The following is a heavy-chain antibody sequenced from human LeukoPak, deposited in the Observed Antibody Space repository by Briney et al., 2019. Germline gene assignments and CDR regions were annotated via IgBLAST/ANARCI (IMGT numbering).Heavy chain of an antibody. V-gene: IGHV1-3*01. CDR1: GYTFTNYA. CDR2: INAGNGNT. Sequence: ASVKVSCKASGYTFTNYAMHWVRQAPGQRLEWMGWINAGNGNTKYSQKFQGRVTITRDTSASTAYMELSSLRSEDTAVYYCARDSESDSGNYYDGENWFDPWGQGTLVTVSS. J-gene: IGHJ5*02. D-gene: IGHD1-26*01. CDR3: ARDSESDSGNYYDGENWFDP.